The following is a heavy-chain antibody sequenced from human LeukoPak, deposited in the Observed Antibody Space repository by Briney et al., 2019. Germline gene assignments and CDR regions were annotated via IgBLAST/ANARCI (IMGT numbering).Heavy chain of an antibody. D-gene: IGHD6-13*01. CDR2: ISGSGGST. CDR1: GFTFSSYA. V-gene: IGHV3-23*01. J-gene: IGHJ4*02. CDR3: ARVYYSSNFEY. Sequence: GGSLRLSCAASGFTFSSYAMSWVRQAPGKGLEWVSAISGSGGSTYYADSVKGRFTISRDNSKNTLYLQMNSLRAEDTAVYYCARVYYSSNFEYWGQGTLVTVSP.